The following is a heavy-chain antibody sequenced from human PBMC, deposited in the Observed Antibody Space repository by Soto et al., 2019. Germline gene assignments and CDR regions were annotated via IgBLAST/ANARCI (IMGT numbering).Heavy chain of an antibody. Sequence: QMQLVQSGPEVKKPGTSVKVSCKASGYTFTSSAMTWVRQARGQRLEWIGWIVVGSGNTNYAQKFQERVTSTRDIYESTDYKELSSLRAADTAVYYRSALSTGATTTYNCYGVDVWGQGTTVNVSS. CDR1: GYTFTSSA. V-gene: IGHV1-58*02. CDR2: IVVGSGNT. CDR3: SALSTGATTTYNCYGVDV. J-gene: IGHJ6*02. D-gene: IGHD5-12*01.